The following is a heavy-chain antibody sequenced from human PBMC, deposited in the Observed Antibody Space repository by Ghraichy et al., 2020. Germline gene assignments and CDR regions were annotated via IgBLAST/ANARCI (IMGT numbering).Heavy chain of an antibody. CDR3: AKWDFEDFWSGYCLDY. D-gene: IGHD3-3*01. CDR2: ISGSGGST. CDR1: GFTFSSYA. J-gene: IGHJ4*02. Sequence: GGSLRLSCAASGFTFSSYAMSWVRQAPGKGLEWVSAISGSGGSTYYADSVKGRFTISRDNSKNTLYLQMNSLRAEDTAVYYCAKWDFEDFWSGYCLDYWGQGTLVTVSS. V-gene: IGHV3-23*01.